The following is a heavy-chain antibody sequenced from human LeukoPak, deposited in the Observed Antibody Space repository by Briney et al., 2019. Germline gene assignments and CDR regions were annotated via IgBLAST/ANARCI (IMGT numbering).Heavy chain of an antibody. CDR1: GFRFTSYY. J-gene: IGHJ5*02. D-gene: IGHD3-22*01. V-gene: IGHV1-46*01. Sequence: GASVKVSCKASGFRFTSYYMHWVRQAPGQGLEWMGIINPSGGRTSYAQKFQGRVTMTRDTSTSTVYMDLSSLRSEDTAVYYCARADSGGDSSGYNWFDPWGQGTLVTVSS. CDR3: ARADSGGDSSGYNWFDP. CDR2: INPSGGRT.